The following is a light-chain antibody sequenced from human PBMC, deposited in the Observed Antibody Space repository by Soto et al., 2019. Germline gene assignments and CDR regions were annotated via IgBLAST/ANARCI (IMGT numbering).Light chain of an antibody. Sequence: QSVLTQPPSASGTPGQRVTISCSGSSSNIGNNAVNWYQQFPGTAPKLLIYDNIQRPSGVPDRFSGSKSGTSASLAISGLQSEDAADYYCAAWGDNLNGWVFGGGTKVTVL. CDR3: AAWGDNLNGWV. CDR1: SSNIGNNA. J-gene: IGLJ3*02. CDR2: DNI. V-gene: IGLV1-44*01.